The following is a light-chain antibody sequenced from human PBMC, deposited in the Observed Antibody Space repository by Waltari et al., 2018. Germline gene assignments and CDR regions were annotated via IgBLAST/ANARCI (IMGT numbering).Light chain of an antibody. Sequence: QSALTQPVSVSGSPGQSITIPCTGTSSDVGTYNSVSWYQDHPGQSPKVIIYDVSDRPSGVSARFSASKSGNTASLTISGLQAEDEADYYCSSQSSNNVVLFGGGTKVTVL. J-gene: IGLJ3*02. V-gene: IGLV2-14*03. CDR3: SSQSSNNVVL. CDR1: SSDVGTYNS. CDR2: DVS.